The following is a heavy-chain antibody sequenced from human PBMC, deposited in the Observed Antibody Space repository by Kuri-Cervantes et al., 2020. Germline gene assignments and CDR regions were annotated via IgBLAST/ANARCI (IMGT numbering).Heavy chain of an antibody. Sequence: ESLKISCTVSGYSISSGYYWGWIRQPPGKGLEWIGSIYHSGSTYYNPSLKSRVTISVDTSKNQFSLKLSSVTAADTAVYYCARGPPMFDPWGQGTLVTVSS. CDR2: IYHSGST. CDR3: ARGPPMFDP. J-gene: IGHJ5*02. V-gene: IGHV4-38-2*02. CDR1: GYSISSGYY.